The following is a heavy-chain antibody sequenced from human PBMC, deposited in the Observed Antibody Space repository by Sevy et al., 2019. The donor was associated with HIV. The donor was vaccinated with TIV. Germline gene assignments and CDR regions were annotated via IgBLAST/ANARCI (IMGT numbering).Heavy chain of an antibody. V-gene: IGHV3-21*01. CDR1: GITFSTSV. Sequence: GGSLRLSCNASGITFSTSVMNWVRQSPDRGLEWVSSISGDTYYTHYADSMRGRFIVSGDNAKNSLFLEMNSLTVEDTAVNYCTSASLLGYCTTTSCYYAFDIWGPGTVVTVSS. CDR3: TSASLLGYCTTTSCYYAFDI. CDR2: ISGDTYYT. D-gene: IGHD2-2*01. J-gene: IGHJ3*02.